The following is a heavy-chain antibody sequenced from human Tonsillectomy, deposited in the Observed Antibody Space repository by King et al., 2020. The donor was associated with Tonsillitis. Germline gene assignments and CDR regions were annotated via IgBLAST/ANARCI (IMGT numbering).Heavy chain of an antibody. Sequence: TLKESGPALVKPTQTLTLTCTFSGFSLSTSAMRVSWIRQPPGKALECLARIDWDDDKVYSTSLKTRLTITKDTSKNQVVLTMTNPDPVDTATYYCARTNNSPYYFDYWGQGTLVTVSS. J-gene: IGHJ4*02. CDR3: ARTNNSPYYFDY. CDR2: IDWDDDK. D-gene: IGHD1/OR15-1a*01. CDR1: GFSLSTSAMR. V-gene: IGHV2-70*04.